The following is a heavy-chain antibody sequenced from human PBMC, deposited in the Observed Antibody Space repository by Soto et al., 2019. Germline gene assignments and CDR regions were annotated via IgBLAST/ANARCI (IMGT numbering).Heavy chain of an antibody. CDR1: GFTFSSYI. Sequence: GGSLRLSCAASGFTFSSYIINWVRQAPGKGLEWVSYISISSSTKYYVDSVKGRFTISRDNAKNSLYLQMNSLRAEDTAVYFCATGQQVRMADIWGQGTMVTVSS. V-gene: IGHV3-48*04. D-gene: IGHD6-13*01. J-gene: IGHJ3*02. CDR3: ATGQQVRMADI. CDR2: ISISSSTK.